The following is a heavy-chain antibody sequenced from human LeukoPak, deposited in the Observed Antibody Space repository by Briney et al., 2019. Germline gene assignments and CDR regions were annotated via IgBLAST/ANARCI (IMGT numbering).Heavy chain of an antibody. CDR3: ARDPYSSSWSYGMDV. D-gene: IGHD6-13*01. CDR2: IKQDGSET. Sequence: PGGSLRLSCTASGFTFSNYWMSWVRQTTEKGLEWVANIKQDGSETVYVDSVKGRFTISRDNAQTSLYLQMSSLRAEDTAVYYCARDPYSSSWSYGMDVWGQGTTVTVSS. CDR1: GFTFSNYW. V-gene: IGHV3-7*05. J-gene: IGHJ6*02.